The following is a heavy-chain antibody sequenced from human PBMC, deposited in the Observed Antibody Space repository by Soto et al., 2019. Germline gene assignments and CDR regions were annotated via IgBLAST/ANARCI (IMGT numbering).Heavy chain of an antibody. CDR2: IYYSGST. D-gene: IGHD3-22*01. Sequence: LSLTCTVSGGSISTSSYLWGWIRQPPGKGLEWIGSIYYSGSTYYNPSLKSRVTISVDTSKNQFSLKLSSVTAADTAVYYCARDYDSSGDYWGQGTLVTVSS. CDR3: ARDYDSSGDY. V-gene: IGHV4-39*01. CDR1: GGSISTSSYL. J-gene: IGHJ4*02.